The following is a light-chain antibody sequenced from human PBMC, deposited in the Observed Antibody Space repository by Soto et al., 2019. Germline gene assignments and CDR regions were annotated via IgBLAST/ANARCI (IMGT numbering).Light chain of an antibody. V-gene: IGLV5-45*02. Sequence: QLVLTQPSSLSASPGASASLTCTLRSGINVGTYRIYWYQQKPGSPPQYLLRYKSDSDKQQGSGVPSRFSGSKDASANAGILLISGLQAEEEADYYCMIWHSSAVVFGGGTKLTVL. J-gene: IGLJ2*01. CDR2: YKSDSDK. CDR3: MIWHSSAVV. CDR1: SGINVGTYR.